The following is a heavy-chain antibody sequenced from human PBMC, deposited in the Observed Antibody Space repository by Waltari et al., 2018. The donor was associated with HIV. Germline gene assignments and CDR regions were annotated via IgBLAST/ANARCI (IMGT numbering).Heavy chain of an antibody. CDR2: IGPTT. V-gene: IGHV3-23*01. Sequence: EVQLLESGGGLVQPGGSLRISCAASGFTFSSYAMTWVRQAPGKGLEWVSTIGPTTYYADSVKGRFTVSRDNSKNTLYLQMNSLRAEDTAVYYCAKGRDYGGNSPCDYWGQGTLLTVSS. D-gene: IGHD4-17*01. J-gene: IGHJ4*02. CDR1: GFTFSSYA. CDR3: AKGRDYGGNSPCDY.